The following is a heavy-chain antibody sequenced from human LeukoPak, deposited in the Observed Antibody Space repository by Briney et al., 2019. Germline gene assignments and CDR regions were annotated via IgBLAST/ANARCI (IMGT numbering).Heavy chain of an antibody. CDR1: GFTVSNNY. J-gene: IGHJ4*02. CDR2: IYSDGST. Sequence: GGSLRLSCAASGFTVSNNYMTWVRHAPGEGVEWVSLIYSDGSTYYADSVRGRFTISRDGSKNTLYLQMNSLRAEDTAVYYCARAKSGSYLDYWGQGTLVTVSS. V-gene: IGHV3-53*01. CDR3: ARAKSGSYLDY. D-gene: IGHD1-26*01.